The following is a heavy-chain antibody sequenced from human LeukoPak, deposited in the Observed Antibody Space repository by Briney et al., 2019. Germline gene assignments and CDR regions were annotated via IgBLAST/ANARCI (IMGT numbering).Heavy chain of an antibody. Sequence: ASVKVSCKASGYTFTGYYMHWVRQAPGQGLEWMGWINPNSGGTNYAQKFQGWVTMTRDTSISTAYMELSRLRSDDTAVYYCARAAGDCSSTSCYFYYGMDVWGQGTTVTVSS. D-gene: IGHD2-2*01. J-gene: IGHJ6*02. CDR1: GYTFTGYY. CDR3: ARAAGDCSSTSCYFYYGMDV. V-gene: IGHV1-2*04. CDR2: INPNSGGT.